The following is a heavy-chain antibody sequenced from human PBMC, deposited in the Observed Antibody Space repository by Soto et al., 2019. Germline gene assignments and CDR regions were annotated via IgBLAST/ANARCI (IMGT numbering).Heavy chain of an antibody. CDR2: MSGSGGNT. V-gene: IGHV3-23*01. D-gene: IGHD6-19*01. J-gene: IGHJ4*02. CDR3: AKPDIAVTGAFDS. CDR1: GFTFSTYA. Sequence: PGGSLRLSCVASGFTFSTYAMSWVRQAPGKGLWWVSAMSGSGGNTYYADSVKDRCTISRDYSKNTLYLQMNSLRAEDTAVYYCAKPDIAVTGAFDSWGLGTLVTVYS.